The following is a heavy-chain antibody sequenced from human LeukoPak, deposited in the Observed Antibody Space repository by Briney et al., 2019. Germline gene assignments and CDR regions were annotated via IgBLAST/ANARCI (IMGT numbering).Heavy chain of an antibody. CDR3: ARDSAGTTGY. Sequence: GGSLRLSCAASGFTFSSYSMNWVHQAPGKGLEWVSPISSSSSYIYYADSVKGRFTISRDNAKNSLYLQMNSLRAEDTAVYYCARDSAGTTGYWGQGTLVTVSS. V-gene: IGHV3-21*01. J-gene: IGHJ4*02. D-gene: IGHD1-7*01. CDR2: ISSSSSYI. CDR1: GFTFSSYS.